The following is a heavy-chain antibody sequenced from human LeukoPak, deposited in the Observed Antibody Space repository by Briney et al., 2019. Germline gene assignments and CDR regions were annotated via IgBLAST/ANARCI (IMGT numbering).Heavy chain of an antibody. CDR3: ARVVAGTRQTVSPLDY. V-gene: IGHV1-8*01. Sequence: ASVKVSCKASGYTFTSYDINWVRQATGQGLEWMGWMNPNSGNTGYAQKFQGRVTMTRNTSISTAYMELSSLRSEDTAVYYCARVVAGTRQTVSPLDYWGQGTLVTVSS. J-gene: IGHJ4*02. CDR1: GYTFTSYD. CDR2: MNPNSGNT. D-gene: IGHD6-19*01.